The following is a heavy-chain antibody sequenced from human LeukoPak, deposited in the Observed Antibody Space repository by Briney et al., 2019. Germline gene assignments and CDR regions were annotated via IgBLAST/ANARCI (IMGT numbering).Heavy chain of an antibody. V-gene: IGHV3-21*01. CDR1: GFTFSSYS. D-gene: IGHD6-19*01. Sequence: GGSLRLSCAASGFTFSSYSMNWVRQAPGKGLEWVSSISSSSSYIYYADSVKGRFTISRDNAKNSLYLQMNSLRAEDTAVYYCARDSAGIAVAGDFDYWGQGTLVTVSS. J-gene: IGHJ4*02. CDR2: ISSSSSYI. CDR3: ARDSAGIAVAGDFDY.